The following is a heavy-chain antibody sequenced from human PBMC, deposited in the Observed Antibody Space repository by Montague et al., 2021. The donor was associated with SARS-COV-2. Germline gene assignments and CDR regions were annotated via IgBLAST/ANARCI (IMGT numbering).Heavy chain of an antibody. CDR1: GDSISSGSYY. CDR2: IYYSGST. J-gene: IGHJ4*02. D-gene: IGHD2-21*01. CDR3: ARTGAIYHYDFDF. Sequence: TLSLTCTVSGDSISSGSYYWSWIRQPPGKGLEWIGIIYYSGSTYYNPSLRSRLAISVDTSTNQFSLRLSSVTAADTAVYFCARTGAIYHYDFDFWGLGTMVTVSS. V-gene: IGHV4-31*03.